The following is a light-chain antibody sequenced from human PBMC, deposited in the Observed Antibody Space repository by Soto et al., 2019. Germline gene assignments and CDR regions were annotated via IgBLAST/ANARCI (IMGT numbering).Light chain of an antibody. CDR3: QQYNSYRT. CDR2: QAS. V-gene: IGKV1-5*03. CDR1: QTISSW. Sequence: DIQMTQSPSALSASVGDRVTITCRASQTISSWLAWYQQKPGEAPRLLIYQASSLETEVPSRFSGSGSGTEFTLTISSLQPGDFATYYCQQYNSYRTFGQGTKVDIK. J-gene: IGKJ1*01.